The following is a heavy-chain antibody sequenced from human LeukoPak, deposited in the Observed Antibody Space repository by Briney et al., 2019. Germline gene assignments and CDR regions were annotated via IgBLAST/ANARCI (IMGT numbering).Heavy chain of an antibody. CDR2: VFHSGST. D-gene: IGHD1-26*01. CDR3: ARFPYSGISHYFDY. Sequence: PSETLSLTCTVSGGSISGYYWSWLRLPPGKGLEWIGYVFHSGSTNYNPSLKSRVTISVDTSKNQFSLKVTSVIAADTAVYFCARFPYSGISHYFDYWGQGALVTVSS. V-gene: IGHV4-59*01. CDR1: GGSISGYY. J-gene: IGHJ4*02.